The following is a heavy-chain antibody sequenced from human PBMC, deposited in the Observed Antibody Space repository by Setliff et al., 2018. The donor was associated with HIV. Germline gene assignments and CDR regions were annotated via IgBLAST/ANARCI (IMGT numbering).Heavy chain of an antibody. D-gene: IGHD3-10*01. CDR1: GGSISSYY. CDR3: ARESMLRGLRHAVDI. CDR2: IYTSGST. V-gene: IGHV4-4*08. Sequence: SETLSLTCTVSGGSISSYYWSWIRQPPGKGLEWIGYIYTSGSTNYNPSLKSRVTISVDTSKNQFSLKLSSVTAADTAVYYCARESMLRGLRHAVDIWGQGTMVTVSS. J-gene: IGHJ3*02.